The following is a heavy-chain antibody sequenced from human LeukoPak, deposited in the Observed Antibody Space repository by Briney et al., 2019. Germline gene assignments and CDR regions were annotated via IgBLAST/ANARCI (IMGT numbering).Heavy chain of an antibody. Sequence: GGSLRLSCAASGFTFSNYAMSWVRQAPGKGLEWVSGISGSGGSTYYADSVKGRFTISRDNSKNTLYVQMNSLRAEDTAVYYCARDRWFYPWGQGTLVTVSS. CDR3: ARDRWFYP. J-gene: IGHJ5*02. CDR2: ISGSGGST. CDR1: GFTFSNYA. V-gene: IGHV3-23*01.